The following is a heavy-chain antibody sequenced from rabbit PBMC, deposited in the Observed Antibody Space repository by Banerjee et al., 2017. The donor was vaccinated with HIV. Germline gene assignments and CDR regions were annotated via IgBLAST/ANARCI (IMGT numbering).Heavy chain of an antibody. CDR1: GVSFSSNHY. CDR2: INAVTGKA. V-gene: IGHV1S45*01. CDR3: ARETSSGWGVLLYYFNL. Sequence: EQLEESGGGLVKPEGSLTLTCTASGVSFSSNHYMCWVRQAPGKGLEWIACINAVTGKAVYANWAKGRFTFSKTSSTTVTLQMTSLTAADTATYFCARETSSGWGVLLYYFNLWGPGTLVTVS. J-gene: IGHJ4*01. D-gene: IGHD4-1*01.